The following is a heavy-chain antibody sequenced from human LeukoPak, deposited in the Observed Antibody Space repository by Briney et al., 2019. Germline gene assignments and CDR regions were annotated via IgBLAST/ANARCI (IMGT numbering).Heavy chain of an antibody. J-gene: IGHJ4*02. D-gene: IGHD6-19*01. CDR2: ISGRSSGT. CDR1: GFTFSSYA. Sequence: PGGSLRLSCAASGFTFSSYAMSWVRQAPGKGLEWVSAISGRSSGTYYADSVKGRFTISRDNSKNTLYLQMNSLRAEDTALYYCAKSGSGWPFDYWGQGTLVTVSS. CDR3: AKSGSGWPFDY. V-gene: IGHV3-23*01.